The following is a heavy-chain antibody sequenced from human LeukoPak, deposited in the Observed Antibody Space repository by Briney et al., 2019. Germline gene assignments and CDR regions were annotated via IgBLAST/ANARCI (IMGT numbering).Heavy chain of an antibody. CDR3: ARDWTYYYNGGGYYYDY. CDR1: GFTFSDYY. CDR2: ISISGSVI. Sequence: GGSLRLSCAASGFTFSDYYMSWIRQAPGKGLEWISYISISGSVIYCADSVKGRFSISRDNAKNSLYLQMNNLRAEDTAIYYCARDWTYYYNGGGYYYDYWGLGTLVTVSS. D-gene: IGHD3-22*01. J-gene: IGHJ4*02. V-gene: IGHV3-11*01.